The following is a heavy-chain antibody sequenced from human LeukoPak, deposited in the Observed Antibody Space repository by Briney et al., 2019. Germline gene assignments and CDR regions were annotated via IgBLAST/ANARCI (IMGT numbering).Heavy chain of an antibody. V-gene: IGHV3-11*04. CDR2: MSSSGTTI. D-gene: IGHD2-2*01. CDR1: GFTFNDYY. Sequence: GGSLRLSCAASGFTFNDYYMSWIRQAPGKGLEWVSYMSSSGTTIYYADSVKGRFTISRDNAKNSLFLQMNSLRAEDTAVYYCARLPAYCSSTSCYYDYWGQGTLVTVSS. CDR3: ARLPAYCSSTSCYYDY. J-gene: IGHJ4*02.